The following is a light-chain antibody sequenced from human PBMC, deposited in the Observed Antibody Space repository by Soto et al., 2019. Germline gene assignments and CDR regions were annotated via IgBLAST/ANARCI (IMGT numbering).Light chain of an antibody. Sequence: VVTLSPATVSSFPGDRVTLSCRASQYINTRLAWYQHRPGQAPRLLIYQTSIRAAGIPARFSGSGSGTDFTLKISRVEAEDVGVYYCMQALHTPRTFGQVTIADI. CDR3: MQALHTPRT. CDR2: QTS. J-gene: IGKJ1*01. CDR1: QYINTR. V-gene: IGKV3D-20*02.